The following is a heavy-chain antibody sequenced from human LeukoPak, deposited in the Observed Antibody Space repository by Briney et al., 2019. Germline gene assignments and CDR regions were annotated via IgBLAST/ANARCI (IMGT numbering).Heavy chain of an antibody. V-gene: IGHV1-8*03. CDR1: GYTFTSYD. Sequence: ASVKVSCKASGYTFTSYDINWVRQATGQGIEWMGWMNPNSGNTGYAQKFQGRVTITRNTSISTAYMELSSLRSEDTAVYYCARDSYYSSSSLGFDYWGQGTLVTVSS. D-gene: IGHD6-6*01. CDR3: ARDSYYSSSSLGFDY. J-gene: IGHJ4*02. CDR2: MNPNSGNT.